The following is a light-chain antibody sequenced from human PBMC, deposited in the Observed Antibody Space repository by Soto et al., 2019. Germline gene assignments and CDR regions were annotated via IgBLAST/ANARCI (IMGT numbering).Light chain of an antibody. J-gene: IGKJ1*01. CDR1: QSVSRSQ. V-gene: IGKV3-20*01. Sequence: EIELTQSPGTLSLSPGERATLSCRASQSVSRSQLAWYQQKTGQAPRLLIYGVSSRATGIPDRFSGGGSGAEYTLTISSLQSEDFAVYYCQQYGSSPTFGQGTKVDIK. CDR2: GVS. CDR3: QQYGSSPT.